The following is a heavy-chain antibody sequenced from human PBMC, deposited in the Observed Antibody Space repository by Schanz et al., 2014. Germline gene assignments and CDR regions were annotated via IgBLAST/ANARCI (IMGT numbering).Heavy chain of an antibody. V-gene: IGHV1-3*04. D-gene: IGHD3-9*01. J-gene: IGHJ5*02. CDR3: AKAEYDILTDSYSRLDP. CDR1: EYSFTSYS. CDR2: INTGSGDT. Sequence: QVQLVQSGAEVKKPGASVKVSCKASEYSFTSYSMHWVRQAPGQRLEWMGWINTGSGDTKYPQKLQGRVTMTTDTSTSTAYMELRSLRSDDTAVYYCAKAEYDILTDSYSRLDPWGQGTLVTVSS.